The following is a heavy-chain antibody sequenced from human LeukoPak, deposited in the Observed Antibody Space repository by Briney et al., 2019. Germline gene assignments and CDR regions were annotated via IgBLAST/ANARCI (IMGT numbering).Heavy chain of an antibody. Sequence: GGSLRLSCAASGFTFSSYGMSWVRQAPGKGLEWVSAISGSGGSTYYADSVKGRFTISRDNSKNTLYLQMNSLTAEDTAVYYCAKRAGGGKYFDYWGQGTLVTVSS. CDR3: AKRAGGGKYFDY. V-gene: IGHV3-23*01. CDR1: GFTFSSYG. CDR2: ISGSGGST. D-gene: IGHD1-1*01. J-gene: IGHJ4*02.